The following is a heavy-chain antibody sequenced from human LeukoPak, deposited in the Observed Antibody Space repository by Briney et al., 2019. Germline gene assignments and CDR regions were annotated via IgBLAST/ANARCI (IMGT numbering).Heavy chain of an antibody. CDR3: ARDPGVATIGLSWFDP. CDR2: INPNSGGT. V-gene: IGHV1-2*02. CDR1: GYTFTGYY. D-gene: IGHD5-24*01. Sequence: ASVKVSCKASGYTFTGYYMHWVRQAPGQGLEWMGWINPNSGGTNYAQKFQGRVTMTRDTSISTAYMELSRLRSDDTAVYYCARDPGVATIGLSWFDPWGQGTLVTVSS. J-gene: IGHJ5*02.